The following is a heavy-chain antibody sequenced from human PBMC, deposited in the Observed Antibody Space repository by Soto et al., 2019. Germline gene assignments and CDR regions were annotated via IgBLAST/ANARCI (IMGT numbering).Heavy chain of an antibody. J-gene: IGHJ5*02. CDR3: ARHGFYGDYASNYFDP. Sequence: GESLKISCKGSGYNFATYWIAWVRQMPGKVLEYMGIIYPGDSDTRYSPSFQGQVTFSADKSINTAYLQWSSLKASDTAMYYCARHGFYGDYASNYFDPWGQGTLVTVSS. D-gene: IGHD4-17*01. CDR1: GYNFATYW. V-gene: IGHV5-51*01. CDR2: IYPGDSDT.